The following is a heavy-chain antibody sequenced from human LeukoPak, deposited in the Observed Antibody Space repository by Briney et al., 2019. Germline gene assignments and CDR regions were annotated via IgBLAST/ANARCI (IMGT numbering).Heavy chain of an antibody. CDR3: ARELEYSYGSFDY. Sequence: ASVKVSCKASGGTFSSYAISWVRQAPGQGLEWMGGIIPIFGTANYAQKFQGRVTITADKSTSTAYMELSSLRSEDTAVYYCARELEYSYGSFDYWGQGTLVTVSS. CDR1: GGTFSSYA. J-gene: IGHJ4*02. CDR2: IIPIFGTA. V-gene: IGHV1-69*06. D-gene: IGHD5-18*01.